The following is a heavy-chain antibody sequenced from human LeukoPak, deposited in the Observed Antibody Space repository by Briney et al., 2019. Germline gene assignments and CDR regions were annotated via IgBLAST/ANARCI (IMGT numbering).Heavy chain of an antibody. CDR1: GFIFRSYW. CDR2: INSDGRIT. Sequence: GGSLRLFCVASGFIFRSYWMHWVLQVPGKGPVWVSRINSDGRITSYADSVKGRFTISRDNAKNTLYLQMNSLRAEDTAVYSCARVGVPQYAFDIWGQGTWVTVSS. V-gene: IGHV3-74*01. D-gene: IGHD2-2*01. CDR3: ARVGVPQYAFDI. J-gene: IGHJ3*02.